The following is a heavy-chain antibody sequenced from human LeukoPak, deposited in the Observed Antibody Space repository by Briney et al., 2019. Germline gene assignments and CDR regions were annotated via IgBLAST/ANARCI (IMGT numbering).Heavy chain of an antibody. D-gene: IGHD2-8*01. Sequence: NASETLSLTCAVYGGSFGGYYWSWIRQPPGKGLEWIGEINHSGSTNYNPSLKSRVAISVDTSKNQFSLKLSSVTAADTAVYYCARVGVPTYWFDPWGQGTLVTVSS. CDR3: ARVGVPTYWFDP. CDR1: GGSFGGYY. V-gene: IGHV4-34*01. J-gene: IGHJ5*02. CDR2: INHSGST.